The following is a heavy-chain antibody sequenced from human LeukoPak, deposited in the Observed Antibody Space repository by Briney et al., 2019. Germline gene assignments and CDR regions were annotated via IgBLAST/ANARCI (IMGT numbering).Heavy chain of an antibody. D-gene: IGHD6-13*01. CDR1: GFTFSNYD. J-gene: IGHJ4*02. Sequence: GGSLRLSCAASGFTFSNYDMNWVRQAPGKGLEWVSYISSSGSTIYYANSVRGRFTISRDNAQNSLYLQMNSLRDEDTAVYYCARDTNSSNSYYFDYCGQGNLVTVSS. CDR3: ARDTNSSNSYYFDY. V-gene: IGHV3-48*02. CDR2: ISSSGSTI.